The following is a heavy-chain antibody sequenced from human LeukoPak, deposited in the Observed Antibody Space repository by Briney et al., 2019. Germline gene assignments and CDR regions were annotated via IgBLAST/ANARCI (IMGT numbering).Heavy chain of an antibody. D-gene: IGHD2-2*01. CDR2: IIPLFGTA. Sequence: SVKVSCKTSGGTFSNYALSWVRQAPGQGLEWMGRIIPLFGTANYAQKFQGRVTFTTDESTSTAYMELSSLRSDDTAVYYCASPEDSDASAFDYWGQGTLVTVSS. V-gene: IGHV1-69*05. J-gene: IGHJ4*02. CDR3: ASPEDSDASAFDY. CDR1: GGTFSNYA.